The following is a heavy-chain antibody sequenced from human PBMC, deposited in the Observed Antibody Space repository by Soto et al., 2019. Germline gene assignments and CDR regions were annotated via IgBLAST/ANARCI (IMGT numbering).Heavy chain of an antibody. V-gene: IGHV1-69*13. Sequence: AVKVSCKASGGTFSSYAISWVRQAPGQGLEWMGGIIPIFGTANYAQKFQGRVTITADESTSTAYMELSSLRSEDTAVYYCARDSRTYYYDSSGYPLGSFDYWGQGTLVTVSS. D-gene: IGHD3-22*01. J-gene: IGHJ4*02. CDR2: IIPIFGTA. CDR1: GGTFSSYA. CDR3: ARDSRTYYYDSSGYPLGSFDY.